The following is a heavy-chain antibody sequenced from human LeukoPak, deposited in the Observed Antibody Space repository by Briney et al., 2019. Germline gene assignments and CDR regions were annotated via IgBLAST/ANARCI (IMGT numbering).Heavy chain of an antibody. D-gene: IGHD3-22*01. CDR2: ISANNGNT. CDR1: GYTFTSCG. Sequence: GDSVKVSCKASGYTFTSCGITWVRQAPGQGLEWMGWISANNGNTNYAQKFQGRVTMTTDTSTTTAYMELRSLRSDDTAVYYCARGRGDYYGTSGNWFDPWGQGALVTVSS. J-gene: IGHJ5*02. V-gene: IGHV1-18*01. CDR3: ARGRGDYYGTSGNWFDP.